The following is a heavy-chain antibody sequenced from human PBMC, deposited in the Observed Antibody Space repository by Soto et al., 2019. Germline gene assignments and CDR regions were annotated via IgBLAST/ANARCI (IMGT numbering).Heavy chain of an antibody. Sequence: EVQLLESGGGLVQPGGSLRLSCADSGFTFSSYAMSWVRQAKGKGLEWVAAISGSGGSTYYADSVRGRFTISRDNSKNTMNLQMNSLRAEDTAVYYCAKDPRSGVWGSNGRDYWGQGTLVTVSS. J-gene: IGHJ4*02. CDR2: ISGSGGST. D-gene: IGHD3-16*01. V-gene: IGHV3-23*01. CDR1: GFTFSSYA. CDR3: AKDPRSGVWGSNGRDY.